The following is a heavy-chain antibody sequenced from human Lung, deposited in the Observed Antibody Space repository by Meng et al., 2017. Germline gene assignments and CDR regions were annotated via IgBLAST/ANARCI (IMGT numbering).Heavy chain of an antibody. CDR1: GGSFSDYY. D-gene: IGHD4-11*01. Sequence: QAQLQQWGAGLLKPPEPLPLTCVVSGGSFSDYYWSWIRQPPGKGLEWIGEINHSGSTNYNPSLESRATISVDTSQNNLSLKLSSVTAADSAVYYCARGPTTMAHDFDYWGQGTLVTVSS. V-gene: IGHV4-34*01. CDR2: INHSGST. J-gene: IGHJ4*02. CDR3: ARGPTTMAHDFDY.